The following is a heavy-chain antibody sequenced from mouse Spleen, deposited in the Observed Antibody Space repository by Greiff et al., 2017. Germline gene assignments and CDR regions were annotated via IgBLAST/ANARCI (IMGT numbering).Heavy chain of an antibody. CDR2: INPYNGDT. D-gene: IGHD3-3*01. CDR3: TRSGGTGAFDY. J-gene: IGHJ2*01. Sequence: EVKLQESGPELVKPGDSVKISCKASGYSFTGYFMNWVMQSHGKSLEWIGRINPYNGDTFYNQKFKGKAKLTAVTSASTAYMELSSLTNEDSAVYYCTRSGGTGAFDYWGQGTTLTVSS. CDR1: GYSFTGYF. V-gene: IGHV1-20*01.